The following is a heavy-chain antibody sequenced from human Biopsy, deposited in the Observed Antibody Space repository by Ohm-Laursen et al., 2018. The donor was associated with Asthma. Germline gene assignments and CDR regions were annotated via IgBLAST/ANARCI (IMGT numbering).Heavy chain of an antibody. Sequence: TLSLTCTVSGGSMSSSSYYWGWIRQPPGKGLEWMGSISYTGSAYHNPSLKSRVTISVDTSKNQFSLRLTSVTAADTAVYYCARDRAMISETWGQGTLVTVSS. D-gene: IGHD3-22*01. J-gene: IGHJ5*02. CDR2: ISYTGSA. CDR1: GGSMSSSSYY. CDR3: ARDRAMISET. V-gene: IGHV4-39*02.